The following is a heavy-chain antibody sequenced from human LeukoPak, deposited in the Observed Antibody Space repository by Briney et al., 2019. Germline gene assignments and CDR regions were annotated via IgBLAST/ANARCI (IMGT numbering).Heavy chain of an antibody. V-gene: IGHV4-39*02. CDR3: ARSSGTGTFSY. Sequence: SETLSLTCTVSGDSISRSTYYWAWIRQPPGKGLEWIGSVYHGRSPYFNPSLESRATISVDTSKNHFSLKMSSVTAADTAVYYCARSSGTGTFSYWGQGTLVTVSS. CDR1: GDSISRSTYY. D-gene: IGHD6-25*01. J-gene: IGHJ4*02. CDR2: VYHGRSP.